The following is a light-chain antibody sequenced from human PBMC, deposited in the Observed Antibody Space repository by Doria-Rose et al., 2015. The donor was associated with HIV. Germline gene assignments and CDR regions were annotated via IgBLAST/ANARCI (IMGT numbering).Light chain of an antibody. V-gene: IGKV3-20*01. Sequence: TRSPGTLSLSPGERATLSCRASQSFSSTYLAWYQQKPGQAPSLLIYDGSTRATGIPDRFSASGSGTDFTLTINRLGPEDFALYYCHQYGTSWTFGQGTKVEI. CDR3: HQYGTSWT. CDR1: QSFSSTY. J-gene: IGKJ1*01. CDR2: DGS.